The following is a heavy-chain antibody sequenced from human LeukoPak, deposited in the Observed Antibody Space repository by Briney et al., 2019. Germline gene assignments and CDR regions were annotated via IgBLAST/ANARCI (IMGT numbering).Heavy chain of an antibody. V-gene: IGHV4-59*01. CDR2: IYHSGRT. CDR3: ARSTSNIYNWNDFYVDY. CDR1: DGSISYYY. D-gene: IGHD1-20*01. Sequence: PSETLSLTCSVSDGSISYYYWGWIRQPPGKGLEWIGYIYHSGRTNYNPSLKSRVTISLDTSENQFSLKLSSVIAADTAVYYCARSTSNIYNWNDFYVDYWGQGTLVTVSS. J-gene: IGHJ4*02.